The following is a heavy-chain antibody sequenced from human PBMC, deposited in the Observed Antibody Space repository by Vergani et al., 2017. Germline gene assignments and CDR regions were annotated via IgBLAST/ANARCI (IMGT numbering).Heavy chain of an antibody. CDR1: GFTFSSYS. Sequence: EVQLVESGGGLVKPGGSLRLSCAASGFTFSSYSMNWVRQAPGKGLEWVSSISSSSSYIYYADSVKGRFTISRDNAKNSLYLQMNSLRAEDTALYYCAKDILRYCSSTSCWINWFDPWGQGTLVTVSS. V-gene: IGHV3-21*04. D-gene: IGHD2-2*01. J-gene: IGHJ5*02. CDR2: ISSSSSYI. CDR3: AKDILRYCSSTSCWINWFDP.